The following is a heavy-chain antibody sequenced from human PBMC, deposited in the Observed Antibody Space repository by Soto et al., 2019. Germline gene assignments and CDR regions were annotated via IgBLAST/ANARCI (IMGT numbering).Heavy chain of an antibody. J-gene: IGHJ6*02. D-gene: IGHD6-19*01. CDR1: GFTFSSYT. CDR2: IYSGGST. V-gene: IGHV3-66*01. Sequence: GGSLRLSCVASGFTFSSYTMSWVRQAPGKGLEWVSVIYSGGSTYYADFVKGRFTISRDNSKNTLYLQMNSLRAEDTAAYYCARDRAVAGCMDVWGQGTTVTVSS. CDR3: ARDRAVAGCMDV.